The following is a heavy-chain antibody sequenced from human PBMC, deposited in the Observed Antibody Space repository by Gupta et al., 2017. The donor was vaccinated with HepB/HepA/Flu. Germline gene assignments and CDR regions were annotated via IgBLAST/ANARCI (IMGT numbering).Heavy chain of an antibody. CDR3: ARSDLVNSEFLGFLCY. V-gene: IGHV3-30-3*01. Sequence: QVHLVESGGGVVQPGGSLRLSCAASGSMFSEHAMNWVRQAPGKGLEWVAIIASDGNNKHYADAVRGRFSRSRDNARDTLEMEMSSLRPEDTAVYYCARSDLVNSEFLGFLCYWGLGVMFTVAA. CDR1: GSMFSEHA. J-gene: IGHJ4*02. D-gene: IGHD2-21*01. CDR2: IASDGNNK.